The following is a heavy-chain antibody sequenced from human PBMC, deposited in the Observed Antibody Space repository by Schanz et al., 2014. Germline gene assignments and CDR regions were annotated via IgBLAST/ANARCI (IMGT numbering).Heavy chain of an antibody. V-gene: IGHV3-66*01. Sequence: DVQLVESGGGLVQPGGSLRLSCAASGFIVSDNYMHWVRQAPGKGLEWVSVIYSGGSTYYADSVKGRFSVSGDNSKNTLYFQLKSLRAEDTAVDYCARGGRDGIRASNYFDSWGQGTLVVVSS. CDR3: ARGGRDGIRASNYFDS. J-gene: IGHJ4*02. D-gene: IGHD3-10*01. CDR2: IYSGGST. CDR1: GFIVSDNY.